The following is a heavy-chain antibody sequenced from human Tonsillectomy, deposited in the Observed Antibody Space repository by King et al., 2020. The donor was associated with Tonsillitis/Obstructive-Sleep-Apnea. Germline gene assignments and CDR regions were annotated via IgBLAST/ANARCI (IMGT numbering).Heavy chain of an antibody. CDR3: ARDPPERLGSSTSKLDY. V-gene: IGHV1-2*02. CDR1: GYTFTGYY. CDR2: INPNSGGT. J-gene: IGHJ4*02. D-gene: IGHD2-2*01. Sequence: QLVQSGAEVKKPGASVKVSCKASGYTFTGYYMHWVRQAPGQGLEWMGWINPNSGGTNYAQKFQGRVTMTRDTSISTAYMELSRLRSDDTAVYYCARDPPERLGSSTSKLDYWGQGTLVTVS.